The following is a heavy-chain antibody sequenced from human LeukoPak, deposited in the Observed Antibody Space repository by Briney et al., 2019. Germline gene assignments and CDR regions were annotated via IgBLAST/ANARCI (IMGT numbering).Heavy chain of an antibody. V-gene: IGHV1-69*04. CDR2: IIPSLGIA. CDR3: ARRRGSSTALGGGWFDP. CDR1: VGTFSSYA. Sequence: SVKVSLKASVGTFSSYAISWVRQAPGQGLEWMGRIIPSLGIANYAQKFQGRVTITADKSTSTAYMELSSLRSEDTAVYYCARRRGSSTALGGGWFDPWGQGTLVTVSS. J-gene: IGHJ5*02. D-gene: IGHD2-2*01.